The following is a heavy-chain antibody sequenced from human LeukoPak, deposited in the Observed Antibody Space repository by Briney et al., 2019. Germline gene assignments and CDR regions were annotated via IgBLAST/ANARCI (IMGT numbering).Heavy chain of an antibody. J-gene: IGHJ4*02. CDR1: GYTFTSYY. CDR2: INPSGGST. D-gene: IGHD5-12*01. V-gene: IGHV1-46*01. CDR3: ASNLGAYSGYDKGAPDFDY. Sequence: ASVKVSCKASGYTFTSYYMHWVRQAPGQGLEWMGIINPSGGSTSYAQKFQGRVTMTEDTSTDTAYMELSSLRSEDTAVYYCASNLGAYSGYDKGAPDFDYWGQGTLVTVSS.